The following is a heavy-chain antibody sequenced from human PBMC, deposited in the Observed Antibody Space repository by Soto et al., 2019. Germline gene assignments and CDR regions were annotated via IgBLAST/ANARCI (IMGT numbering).Heavy chain of an antibody. J-gene: IGHJ4*02. Sequence: GGSLRLSCAASGFTFSSYAMSWVRQAPGKGLEWVSAISGSGGSTYYADSVKGRFTISRDNSKNTLYLQMNSLRAEDTAVYNCAKVGENWGSASEYSFDYWGQGTLVTVSS. CDR3: AKVGENWGSASEYSFDY. CDR2: ISGSGGST. V-gene: IGHV3-23*01. CDR1: GFTFSSYA. D-gene: IGHD7-27*01.